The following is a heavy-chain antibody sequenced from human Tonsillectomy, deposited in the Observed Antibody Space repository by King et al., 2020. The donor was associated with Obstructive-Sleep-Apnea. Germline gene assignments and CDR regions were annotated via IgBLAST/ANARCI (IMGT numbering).Heavy chain of an antibody. CDR2: IWYDGSNK. J-gene: IGHJ4*02. D-gene: IGHD1-26*01. CDR1: GFTFSTYG. CDR3: ATMGATTLGDNDY. V-gene: IGHV3-33*01. Sequence: VQLVESGGGVVQPGRSLRLSCAASGFTFSTYGMYWVRQAPGKGLVWVAVIWYDGSNKYYADSVKGRFTISRDNSKDTLYLQMDSLRAEDTAVYYCATMGATTLGDNDYWGQGTLVTVSS.